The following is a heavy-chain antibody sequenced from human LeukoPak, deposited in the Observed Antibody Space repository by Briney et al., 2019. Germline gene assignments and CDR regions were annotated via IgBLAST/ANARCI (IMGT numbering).Heavy chain of an antibody. J-gene: IGHJ4*02. D-gene: IGHD2-21*01. CDR3: ARDLLGMLFPYY. CDR1: GGSISSYY. CDR2: IYYSGST. Sequence: PSETLSLTCTVSGGSISSYYWSWIRQPPGKGLEWIGYIYYSGSTNYNPSLKSRVTISVDTSKNQFSLKLSSVTAADTAVYYCARDLLGMLFPYYWGQGTLVTVSS. V-gene: IGHV4-59*01.